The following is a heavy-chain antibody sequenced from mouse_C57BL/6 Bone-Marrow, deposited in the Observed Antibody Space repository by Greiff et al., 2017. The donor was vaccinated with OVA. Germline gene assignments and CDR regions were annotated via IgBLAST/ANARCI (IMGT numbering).Heavy chain of an antibody. CDR1: GYTFTGYW. CDR2: ILPGSGST. Sequence: VKLQQSGAELMKPGASVKLSCKATGYTFTGYWIEWVKQRPGHGLEWIGEILPGSGSTNYNEKFKGKATFTADTSSNTAYMQLSSLTTEDSAIYYCARSGAYGNYPAWFAYWGQGTLVTVSA. D-gene: IGHD2-1*01. V-gene: IGHV1-9*01. CDR3: ARSGAYGNYPAWFAY. J-gene: IGHJ3*01.